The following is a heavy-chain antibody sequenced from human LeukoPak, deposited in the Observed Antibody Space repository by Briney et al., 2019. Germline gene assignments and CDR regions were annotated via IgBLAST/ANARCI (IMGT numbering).Heavy chain of an antibody. CDR2: ISSSSTPI. D-gene: IGHD6-6*01. CDR1: GFTLSSYS. Sequence: GGSLRLSCAASGFTLSSYSMNWVRQAPGKGLEWGSYISSSSTPIYYADSVKGRFTISRDNARNSLYLQMNSLRAEDTAIYYCARSEHSSSSFDYWGQGTLVTVSS. CDR3: ARSEHSSSSFDY. V-gene: IGHV3-21*01. J-gene: IGHJ4*02.